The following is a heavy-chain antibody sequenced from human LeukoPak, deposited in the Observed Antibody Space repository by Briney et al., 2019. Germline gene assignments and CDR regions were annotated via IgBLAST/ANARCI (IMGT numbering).Heavy chain of an antibody. J-gene: IGHJ3*02. CDR2: IKQDGSEK. Sequence: GGSLRLSCVVSGFTFASSWMTWVRQAPGKGLEWVANIKQDGSEKHYVDSVKGRFTISRDNVKNSLYLQTNSLRAEDTAVYYCAREPGIGYAFDIWGQGTMVTVSS. CDR3: AREPGIGYAFDI. CDR1: GFTFASSW. D-gene: IGHD3-10*01. V-gene: IGHV3-7*01.